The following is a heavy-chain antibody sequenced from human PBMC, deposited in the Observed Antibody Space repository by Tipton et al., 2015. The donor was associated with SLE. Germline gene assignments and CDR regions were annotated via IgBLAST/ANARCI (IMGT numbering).Heavy chain of an antibody. CDR3: ARSTTVIALHLPKRHYYLLDV. J-gene: IGHJ6*02. CDR2: VIPMFGIR. D-gene: IGHD2-21*01. CDR1: GGSFSNYV. V-gene: IGHV1-69*01. Sequence: QLVQSGPEVKKPGSSVKVSCKVSGGSFSNYVISWVRQAPGQGLEWMGGVIPMFGIRDYAQTFQGRLTFNADESTSTAYMELSGLTSEDTAAYYCARSTTVIALHLPKRHYYLLDVWGQGTTVTVSS.